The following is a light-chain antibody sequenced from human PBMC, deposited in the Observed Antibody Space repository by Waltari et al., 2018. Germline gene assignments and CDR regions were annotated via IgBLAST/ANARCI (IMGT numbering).Light chain of an antibody. CDR2: SNN. CDR1: SSNIGTNP. CDR3: AAWDDTLNGYV. J-gene: IGLJ1*01. V-gene: IGLV1-44*01. Sequence: QSVLTQPPSTSGTPGQRVTISCSGSSSNIGTNPVNWYQHLPGTAPKLLIYSNNQRPSGVPGRFSGSKSGTSASLVISGLQSEDEADYYCAAWDDTLNGYVFGTGTKVTVL.